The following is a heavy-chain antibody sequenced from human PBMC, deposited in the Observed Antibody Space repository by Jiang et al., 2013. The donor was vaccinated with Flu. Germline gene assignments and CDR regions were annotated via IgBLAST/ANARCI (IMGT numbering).Heavy chain of an antibody. CDR1: GGSFSGYY. D-gene: IGHD2-21*02. V-gene: IGHV4-34*01. J-gene: IGHJ5*02. CDR3: ARLLSGGGGDDWFDP. Sequence: LLKPSETLSLACAVYGGSFSGYYWSWIRQPPGKGLEWIGEINHSGSTNYNPSLKSRVTISLDTSKNQFSLKLSSVTAADTAVYYCARLLSGGGGDDWFDPWGQGTLVTVSS. CDR2: INHSGST.